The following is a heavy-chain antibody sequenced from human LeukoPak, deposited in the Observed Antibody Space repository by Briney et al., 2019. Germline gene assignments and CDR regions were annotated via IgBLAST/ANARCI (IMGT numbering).Heavy chain of an antibody. CDR1: GFTFSSYW. Sequence: GGSLRLSCAASGFTFSSYWMSWARQAPGKGLEWVANIKQDGSEKYYVDSVKGRFTISRDNAKNSLYLQMNSLRAEDTAVYYCARDRRFGELSTWGQGTLVTVSS. J-gene: IGHJ4*02. V-gene: IGHV3-7*01. D-gene: IGHD3-10*01. CDR2: IKQDGSEK. CDR3: ARDRRFGELST.